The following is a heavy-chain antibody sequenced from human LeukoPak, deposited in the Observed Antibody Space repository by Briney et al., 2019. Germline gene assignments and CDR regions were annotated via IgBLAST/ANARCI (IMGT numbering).Heavy chain of an antibody. CDR3: AKDITIFFYYYYGMDV. V-gene: IGHV3-48*03. J-gene: IGHJ6*04. CDR1: GFTFSSYE. CDR2: ISSSGSTI. D-gene: IGHD3-9*01. Sequence: GGSLRLSCAASGFTFSSYEMNWVRQAPGKGLEWVSYISSSGSTIYYADSVKGRFTISRDNAKNSLYLQMNSLRAEDTAVYYCAKDITIFFYYYYGMDVWGKGTTVTVSS.